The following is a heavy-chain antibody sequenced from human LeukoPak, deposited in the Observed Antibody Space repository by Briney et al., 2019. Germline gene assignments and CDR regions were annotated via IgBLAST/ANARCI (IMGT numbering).Heavy chain of an antibody. J-gene: IGHJ5*02. CDR3: AKDADRTNPHNWFDP. V-gene: IGHV3-48*01. D-gene: IGHD2-8*01. Sequence: GGSLRLSCAASGFTFSSYEMNWVRQAPGKGLEWISYISSSIRTTYYADSVKGRFTISRDNAKNSLYLQMNSLRTEDTAVYYCAKDADRTNPHNWFDPWGQGTLVTVSS. CDR2: ISSSIRTT. CDR1: GFTFSSYE.